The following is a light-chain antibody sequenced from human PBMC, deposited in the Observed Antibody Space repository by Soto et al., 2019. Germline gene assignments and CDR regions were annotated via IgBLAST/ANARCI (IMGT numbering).Light chain of an antibody. CDR2: GAS. CDR1: QSISDT. J-gene: IGKJ1*01. CDR3: QQYDNWPWT. Sequence: EIVMTQSPATLSVSPGGRATLSCRASQSISDTLAWYQQKPGQAPRLLIHGASTRAPGFPARFSGSGSGTDFTLIINSLQSEDFAVYYCQQYDNWPWTFGQGTKVEIK. V-gene: IGKV3-15*01.